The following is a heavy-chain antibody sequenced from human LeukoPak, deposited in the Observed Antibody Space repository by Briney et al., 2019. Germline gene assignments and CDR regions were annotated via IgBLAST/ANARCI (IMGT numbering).Heavy chain of an antibody. D-gene: IGHD3-9*01. CDR1: GGSISSSSYY. CDR3: ARHHVLRYFDWLPPRALGYMDV. Sequence: SETLSLTCTVSGGSISSSSYYWGWIRQPPGKGLEWIGSIYYSGSTYYNPSLKSRVTISVDTSKNQFSPKLSSVTAADTAVYYCARHHVLRYFDWLPPRALGYMDVWGKGTTVTISS. V-gene: IGHV4-39*01. J-gene: IGHJ6*03. CDR2: IYYSGST.